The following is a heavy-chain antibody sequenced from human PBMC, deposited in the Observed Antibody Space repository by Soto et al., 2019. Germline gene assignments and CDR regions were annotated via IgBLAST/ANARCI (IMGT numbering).Heavy chain of an antibody. CDR3: ARDFITGATYSGPSYYHMDV. V-gene: IGHV3-33*01. Sequence: QEQLVESGGGVVQPGRSLRLSCAASGFTLSSFGIHWVRQAPGKGLEWVAVIRHDGSQTNYVDSVKGRFTISRDNSRNTVFLQMDSLRAEDTAVYRCARDFITGATYSGPSYYHMDVWGRGTTFTVSS. J-gene: IGHJ6*01. D-gene: IGHD1-20*01. CDR1: GFTLSSFG. CDR2: IRHDGSQT.